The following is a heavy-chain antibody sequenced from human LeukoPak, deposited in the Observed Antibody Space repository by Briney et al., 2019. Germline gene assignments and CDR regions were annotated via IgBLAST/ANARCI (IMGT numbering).Heavy chain of an antibody. D-gene: IGHD4-11*01. CDR3: ARVAQGGLRSDIYDYSNYGYYYYYMDV. CDR1: GGSISSSSYY. V-gene: IGHV4-39*07. Sequence: SETLSLTCTVSGGSISSSSYYWGWIRQPPGKGLEWIGSIYYSGSTYYNPSLKSRVTISVDTSKNQFSLKLSSVTAADTAVYYCARVAQGGLRSDIYDYSNYGYYYYYMDVWGKGTTVTVSS. J-gene: IGHJ6*03. CDR2: IYYSGST.